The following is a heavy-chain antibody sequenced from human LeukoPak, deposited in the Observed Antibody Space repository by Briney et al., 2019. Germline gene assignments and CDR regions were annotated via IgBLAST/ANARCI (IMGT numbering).Heavy chain of an antibody. V-gene: IGHV4-59*08. CDR3: ATAGRDSSSRYYGMDV. J-gene: IGHJ6*02. CDR1: GGAISRYY. CDR2: IYYSGST. Sequence: SETLSLTCTVSGGAISRYYWSWIRQPPGKGLEGVGYIYYSGSTNYNPSLKSRVTISVDTSKNQFSLKLSSVTAADTAVYYCATAGRDSSSRYYGMDVWGQGTTVTVSS. D-gene: IGHD6-13*01.